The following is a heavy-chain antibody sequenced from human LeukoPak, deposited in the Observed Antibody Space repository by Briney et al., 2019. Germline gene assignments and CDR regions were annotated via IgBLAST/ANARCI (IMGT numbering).Heavy chain of an antibody. CDR3: ILGGKLDY. J-gene: IGHJ4*02. V-gene: IGHV4-39*01. D-gene: IGHD3-10*01. CDR2: IYHTGST. Sequence: PSETLSLTCTVSSGSISSSNYYRGWIRQPPGKGLEWIGGIYHTGSTHYNPSLKSRVTISVDTSKNQLSLRLTSVTAADTALYYCILGGKLDYWGQGVLLTVSS. CDR1: SGSISSSNYY.